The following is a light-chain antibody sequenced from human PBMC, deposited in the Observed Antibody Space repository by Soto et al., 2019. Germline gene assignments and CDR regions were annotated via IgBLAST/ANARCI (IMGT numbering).Light chain of an antibody. Sequence: QSVLTQPPSASGTPGQRVTIACSGSSSNIGSNTVNWYQQLPGTAPKLLIYSHNQRPSRVPDRFSVSKSDTAASLAISGLESEDEADYYCATWDDSRDGYVFGTGTTVTVL. CDR3: ATWDDSRDGYV. CDR1: SSNIGSNT. J-gene: IGLJ1*01. CDR2: SHN. V-gene: IGLV1-44*01.